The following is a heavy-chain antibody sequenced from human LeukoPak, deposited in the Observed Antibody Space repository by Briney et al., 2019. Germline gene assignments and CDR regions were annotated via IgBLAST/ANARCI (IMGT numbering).Heavy chain of an antibody. CDR1: GFTFSSYA. J-gene: IGHJ4*02. CDR2: ISGSGGST. D-gene: IGHD6-13*01. CDR3: ARVMGVASGSEFDY. V-gene: IGHV3-23*01. Sequence: GGSLRLSCAASGFTFSSYAMSWVRQAPGKGLEWVSAISGSGGSTYYADSVKGRFTISRDNSKNTLYLQMNSLRAEDTAVYYCARVMGVASGSEFDYWGQGILVTISS.